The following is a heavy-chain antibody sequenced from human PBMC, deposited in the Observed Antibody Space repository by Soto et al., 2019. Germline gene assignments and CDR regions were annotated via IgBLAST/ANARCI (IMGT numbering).Heavy chain of an antibody. V-gene: IGHV4-34*01. CDR3: VRGPYNYNSRYFDY. D-gene: IGHD1-1*01. Sequence: SETLSLTCTVSGGSFSCYFWTWIRQPPGKGLEWLAEINHSGITNYNPSVESRVSMSVDTSKNQFSLRLYSVTAADTAVYYCVRGPYNYNSRYFDYWGQRTLVTVSS. J-gene: IGHJ4*02. CDR1: GGSFSCYF. CDR2: INHSGIT.